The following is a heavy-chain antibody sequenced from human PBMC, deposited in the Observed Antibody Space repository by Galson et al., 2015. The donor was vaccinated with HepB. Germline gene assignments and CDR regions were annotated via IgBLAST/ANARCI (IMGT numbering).Heavy chain of an antibody. CDR1: GGSISSSSYY. Sequence: LSLTCTVSGGSISSSSYYWGWIRQPPGRGLEWIGSIYYSGSTYYNPSLKSRVTISVDTSKNQFSLKLSSVTAADTAVYYCARSPYSSSWPRNWFDPWGQGTLVTVSS. V-gene: IGHV4-39*01. CDR2: IYYSGST. D-gene: IGHD6-13*01. J-gene: IGHJ5*02. CDR3: ARSPYSSSWPRNWFDP.